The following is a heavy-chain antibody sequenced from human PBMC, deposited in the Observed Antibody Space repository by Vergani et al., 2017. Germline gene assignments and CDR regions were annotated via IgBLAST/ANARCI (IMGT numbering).Heavy chain of an antibody. J-gene: IGHJ6*02. Sequence: EVQLVESGGGLVKPGGSLRLSCAASGFTFSNAWMSWVRQAPGKGLEWVGRIKSKTDGGTTDYAAPVKGRFTISRDDSKNTLYLQMNSLRAEDTAVYYCARTMVRGLNYYYGMDVWGQGTTVTVSS. CDR1: GFTFSNAW. D-gene: IGHD3-10*01. V-gene: IGHV3-15*01. CDR2: IKSKTDGGTT. CDR3: ARTMVRGLNYYYGMDV.